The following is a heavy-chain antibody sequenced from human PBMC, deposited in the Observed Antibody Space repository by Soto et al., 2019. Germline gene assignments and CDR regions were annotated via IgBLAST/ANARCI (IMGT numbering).Heavy chain of an antibody. CDR1: GFTFSSYS. Sequence: EVQLVESGGGLVKPGGSLRLSCAASGFTFSSYSMNWVRQAPGKGLEWVSSISSSSSYIYYADSVKGRFTISRDNAKNSLYLQMNSLRAEDTAVYYCARIGGGQYGDYPRDAFDIWGQGTMVTVSS. CDR3: ARIGGGQYGDYPRDAFDI. J-gene: IGHJ3*02. D-gene: IGHD4-17*01. CDR2: ISSSSSYI. V-gene: IGHV3-21*01.